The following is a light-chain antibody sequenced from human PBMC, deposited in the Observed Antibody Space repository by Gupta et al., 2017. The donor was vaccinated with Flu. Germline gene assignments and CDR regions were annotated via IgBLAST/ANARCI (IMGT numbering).Light chain of an antibody. Sequence: QSALPQPALGSGSPGQSVIISCPGTTMDVGSLNLVSWYQQHPVKAPKLIMYGDSKRPSGVPDRFSGSKSGNTASLTIYGLQTEDEADYYCTSCEGSGTAWIFGGGTRLTVL. J-gene: IGLJ2*01. V-gene: IGLV2-23*01. CDR3: TSCEGSGTAWI. CDR1: TMDVGSLNL. CDR2: GDS.